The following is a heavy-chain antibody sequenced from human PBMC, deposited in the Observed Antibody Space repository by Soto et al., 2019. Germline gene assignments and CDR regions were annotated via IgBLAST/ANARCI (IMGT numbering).Heavy chain of an antibody. J-gene: IGHJ6*01. CDR1: GYTFTSYG. CDR3: AGARPAAGTAYYGMDV. D-gene: IGHD6-13*01. CDR2: ISAYNGNT. Sequence: GASVKVSCKASGYTFTSYGISWVRQAPGQGLEWMGWISAYNGNTNYAQKLQGRVTMTTDTSTSTAYMELRSLRSDDTAVYYCAGARPAAGTAYYGMDVWGQGTTVNVSS. V-gene: IGHV1-18*01.